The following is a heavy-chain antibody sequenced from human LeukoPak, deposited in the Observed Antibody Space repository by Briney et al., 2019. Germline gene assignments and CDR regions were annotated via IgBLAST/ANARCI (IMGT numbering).Heavy chain of an antibody. CDR2: VYYTGST. D-gene: IGHD3-3*01. J-gene: IGHJ5*02. CDR1: GGSISSSNSY. CDR3: ARSITIFGVARS. Sequence: PSETLSLTCAVSGGSISSSNSYWGWIRQAPGEGLEWIGSVYYTGSTSYNPSPRRRVTISVDTSTAQFSLKLNSVTAADTAVYYCARSITIFGVARSWGQGTLVTVSS. V-gene: IGHV4-39*01.